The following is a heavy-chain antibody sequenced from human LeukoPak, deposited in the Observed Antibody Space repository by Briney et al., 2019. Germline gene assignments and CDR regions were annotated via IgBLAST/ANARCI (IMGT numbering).Heavy chain of an antibody. CDR2: IIPIFGTA. CDR3: ARSPSGSYYNFDY. D-gene: IGHD1-26*01. CDR1: GGTFSSYA. J-gene: IGHJ4*02. V-gene: IGHV1-69*05. Sequence: ASVKVSCKASGGTFSSYAISWVRQAPGQGLEWMGRIIPIFGTANYAQKFQGRVTITTDESTSTAYMELSSLRSEDTAVYYCARSPSGSYYNFDYWGQGTLVTVSS.